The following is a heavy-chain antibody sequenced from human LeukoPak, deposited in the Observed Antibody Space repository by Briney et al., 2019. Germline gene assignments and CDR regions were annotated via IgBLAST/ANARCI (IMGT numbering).Heavy chain of an antibody. D-gene: IGHD1-14*01. Sequence: GGSLRLSCAASGFTFSDYYMSWIRQAPGKGLEWVSYISSSGSTIYYADSVKGRFTISRDNAKNSLYLQMNSLRAEDTAVYYCASCIPEQTLYHWGQGTLVTVSS. CDR3: ASCIPEQTLYH. CDR1: GFTFSDYY. CDR2: ISSSGSTI. V-gene: IGHV3-11*01. J-gene: IGHJ5*02.